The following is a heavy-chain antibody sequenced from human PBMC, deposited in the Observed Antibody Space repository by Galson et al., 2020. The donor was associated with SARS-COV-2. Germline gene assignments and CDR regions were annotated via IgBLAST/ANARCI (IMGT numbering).Heavy chain of an antibody. D-gene: IGHD1-7*01. CDR3: AREPITGTTRWFDP. CDR2: IYYSGST. CDR1: GGSISSGGYS. V-gene: IGHV4-30-4*07. J-gene: IGHJ5*02. Sequence: SETLSLTCAVSGGSISSGGYSWSWIRQPPGKGREWIGYIYYSGSTYYNPSLKSRVTISVDTSKNQFSLKLSSVTAADTAVYYCAREPITGTTRWFDPWGQGTLVTVSS.